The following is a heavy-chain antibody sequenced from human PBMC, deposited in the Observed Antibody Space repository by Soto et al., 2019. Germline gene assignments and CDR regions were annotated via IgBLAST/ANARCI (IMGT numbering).Heavy chain of an antibody. Sequence: QVQLQESGPGLVKPSETLSLTCTVSGGSISSYYWSWIRQPPGKGLEWIGYIYYSGSTNYNPSLKSRVTISVDTSKNQFSLKLSSVTAADTAVYYCARGRFLEWLPIPWFDPWGQGTLVTVSS. CDR1: GGSISSYY. V-gene: IGHV4-59*01. CDR3: ARGRFLEWLPIPWFDP. D-gene: IGHD3-3*01. J-gene: IGHJ5*02. CDR2: IYYSGST.